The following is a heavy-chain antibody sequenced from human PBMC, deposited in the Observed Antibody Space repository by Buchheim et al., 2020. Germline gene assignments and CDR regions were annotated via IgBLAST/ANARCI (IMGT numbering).Heavy chain of an antibody. CDR3: AREYDSGSGYYYFDY. V-gene: IGHV4-31*03. CDR2: IYYSGSS. CDR1: GGSISSGGYY. J-gene: IGHJ4*02. D-gene: IGHD3-22*01. Sequence: QVQLQESGPGLVKPSQTLSLTCTVSGGSISSGGYYWSWIRQHPGKGLERFGNIYYSGSSYYNPSLKSRVTISVDTSKNQFSLKLRSVAAADTAVYYCAREYDSGSGYYYFDYWGQGTL.